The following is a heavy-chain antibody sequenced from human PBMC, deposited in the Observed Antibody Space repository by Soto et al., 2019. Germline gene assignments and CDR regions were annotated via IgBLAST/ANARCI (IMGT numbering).Heavy chain of an antibody. V-gene: IGHV1-69*06. D-gene: IGHD3-10*01. CDR1: GGTFSSYA. CDR2: IIPIFGTA. Sequence: SVKVSCKASGGTFSSYAITWVRESPGQGLEWMGGIIPIFGTANYAQKFQGRVTITADKSTNTAYMELSSLRFEDTAVYYCARVGGFGGDYFDYWGQGTLGTVSS. J-gene: IGHJ4*02. CDR3: ARVGGFGGDYFDY.